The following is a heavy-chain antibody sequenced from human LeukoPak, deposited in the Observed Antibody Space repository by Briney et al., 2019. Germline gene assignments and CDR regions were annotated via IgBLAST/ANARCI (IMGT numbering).Heavy chain of an antibody. J-gene: IGHJ4*02. CDR3: AQGAAGTREGHYVDS. Sequence: GGSLRLSCAADGLTLSSYAISSVRQAPGKGLEWVSSISGSGGDTHYADSVKGRFSISSDNSKNPLYVQMNSLGAEDTAVCYGAQGAAGTREGHYVDSWGQGTLVTVSS. D-gene: IGHD6-19*01. CDR1: GLTLSSYA. V-gene: IGHV3-23*01. CDR2: ISGSGGDT.